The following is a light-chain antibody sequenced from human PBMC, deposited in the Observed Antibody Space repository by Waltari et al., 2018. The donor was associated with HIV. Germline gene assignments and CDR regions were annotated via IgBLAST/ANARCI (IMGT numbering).Light chain of an antibody. Sequence: EIVMTESPATLSLSPGESASLSCRASQTINTNLAWYQQKHGQAPRLLIYGASTTATGIPARFIGSGSGTEFTLTISSLQSEDFAVYYCQQYSNWLRWTFGQGTKVEF. CDR2: GAS. J-gene: IGKJ1*01. V-gene: IGKV3-15*01. CDR3: QQYSNWLRWT. CDR1: QTINTN.